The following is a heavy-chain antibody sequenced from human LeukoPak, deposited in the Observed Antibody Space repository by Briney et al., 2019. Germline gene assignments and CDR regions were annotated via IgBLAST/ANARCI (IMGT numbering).Heavy chain of an antibody. V-gene: IGHV1-18*01. CDR3: ASSYSGYDLGAFDI. CDR2: ISAYNGNT. CDR1: GFIFSSYA. J-gene: IGHJ3*02. D-gene: IGHD5-12*01. Sequence: PGGSLRLSCAASGFIFSSYAMSWVRQAPGQGLEWMGWISAYNGNTNYAQKLQGRVTMTTDTSTSTAYMELRSLRSDDTAVYYCASSYSGYDLGAFDIWGQGTMVTVSS.